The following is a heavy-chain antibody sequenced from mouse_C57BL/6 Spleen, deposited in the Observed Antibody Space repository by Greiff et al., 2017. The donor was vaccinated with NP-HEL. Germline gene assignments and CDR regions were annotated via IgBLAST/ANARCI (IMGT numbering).Heavy chain of an antibody. D-gene: IGHD1-1*01. CDR1: GFTFSDYG. V-gene: IGHV5-17*01. CDR2: ISSGSSTI. Sequence: EVQVVESGGGLVKPGGSLKLSCAASGFTFSDYGMHWVRQAPEKGLEWVAYISSGSSTIYYADTVKGRFTISRDNAKNPLFLQMTSLRSEDTAMYYCARRTVEWYFDVWGTGTTVTVSS. J-gene: IGHJ1*03. CDR3: ARRTVEWYFDV.